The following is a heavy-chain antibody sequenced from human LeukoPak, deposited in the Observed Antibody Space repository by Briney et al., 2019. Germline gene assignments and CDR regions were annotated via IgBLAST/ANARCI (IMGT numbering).Heavy chain of an antibody. Sequence: GGSLRLSCAASGFTFDDYAMHWVRQAPGKGLEWVSGISWNSGSIGYADSVKGRFTISRDNAKNSLYLQMNSLRAEDTAVYYCAKVDYYDSSGNYPNWFDPWGQGTLVTVSS. CDR2: ISWNSGSI. CDR3: AKVDYYDSSGNYPNWFDP. J-gene: IGHJ5*02. V-gene: IGHV3-9*01. CDR1: GFTFDDYA. D-gene: IGHD3-22*01.